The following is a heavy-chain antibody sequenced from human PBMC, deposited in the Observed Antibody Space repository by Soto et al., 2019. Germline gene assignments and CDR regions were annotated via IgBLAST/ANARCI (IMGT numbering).Heavy chain of an antibody. Sequence: SQTLSCPLSVDPRCSNDFSWSWMRQPSGKGLEWIGEITHGGSTNYNPSLKSRVTLSIDTSKIQFSLKLSSVTVADTAVYYCARGTLPVPAAMDVWGQGTTVT. D-gene: IGHD2-2*01. J-gene: IGHJ6*02. CDR3: ARGTLPVPAAMDV. CDR2: ITHGGST. CDR1: PRCSNDFS. V-gene: IGHV4-34*01.